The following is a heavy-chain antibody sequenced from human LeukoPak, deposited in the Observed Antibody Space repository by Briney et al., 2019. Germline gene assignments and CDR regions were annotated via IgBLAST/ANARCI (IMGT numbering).Heavy chain of an antibody. V-gene: IGHV3-48*01. D-gene: IGHD6-13*01. Sequence: GGSLRLSCAASGFTFSSYSMNWVRQAPGKGLEWVSYIRSSSSTIYYADSVKGRFTISRDNAKNSLYLQMNSLRAEDTAVYYCARDRVAAALDYWGQGTLVTVSS. CDR3: ARDRVAAALDY. CDR2: IRSSSSTI. CDR1: GFTFSSYS. J-gene: IGHJ4*02.